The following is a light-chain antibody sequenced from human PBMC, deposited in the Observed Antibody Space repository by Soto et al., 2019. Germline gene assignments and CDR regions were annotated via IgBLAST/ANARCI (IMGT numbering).Light chain of an antibody. V-gene: IGKV1-6*01. CDR3: LQDDDYPFT. CDR1: QSISSW. CDR2: AAS. J-gene: IGKJ4*01. Sequence: IQMTQSPSSLSASVEDRVIITCRASQSISSWLAWYQQKPGKAPKFLIFAASNLQSGVPSRFSGSGSGTDFTLTISSLQPEDFATYFCLQDDDYPFTFGGGTKVDIK.